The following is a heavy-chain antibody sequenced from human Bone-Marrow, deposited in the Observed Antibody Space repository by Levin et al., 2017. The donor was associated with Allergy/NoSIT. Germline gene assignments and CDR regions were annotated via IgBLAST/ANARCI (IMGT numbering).Heavy chain of an antibody. CDR3: ARVPFFFQGFDR. Sequence: RTSETLSLTCDVSGDSVTNQNYWTWVRQPPGKGLEWIGEISHRGLTNYNPSLQSRVTFSLDNSKNHISLTLTSVTAADTAVYFCARVPFFFQGFDRWGRGISVTISS. D-gene: IGHD2/OR15-2a*01. V-gene: IGHV4-4*02. CDR1: GDSVTNQNY. J-gene: IGHJ4*02. CDR2: ISHRGLT.